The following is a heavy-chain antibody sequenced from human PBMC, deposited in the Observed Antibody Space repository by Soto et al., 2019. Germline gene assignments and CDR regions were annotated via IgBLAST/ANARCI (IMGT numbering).Heavy chain of an antibody. Sequence: EVQLLESGGGLVQPGGSLRLSCAASGFTFSGYAMSWVRQAPGKGLEWVSAISGSGGSTYYADSVKGRFTISRDNSKNTLYLQMNSLRAEDTAVYYCAKGGLVVDAFDIWGQGTMVTVSS. D-gene: IGHD2-15*01. CDR2: ISGSGGST. CDR1: GFTFSGYA. J-gene: IGHJ3*02. V-gene: IGHV3-23*01. CDR3: AKGGLVVDAFDI.